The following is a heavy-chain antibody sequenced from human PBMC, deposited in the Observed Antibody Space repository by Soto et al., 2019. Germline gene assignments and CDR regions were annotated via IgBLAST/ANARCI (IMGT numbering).Heavy chain of an antibody. Sequence: PGGSLRLSCAASGFTFDDYAMHWVRQAPGKGLEWVSGISWNSGSIGYADSVKGRSTISRDNAKNSLYLQMNSLRAEDTALYYCAKDMKWELLQVAFDYWGQGTLVTVSS. V-gene: IGHV3-9*01. J-gene: IGHJ4*02. D-gene: IGHD1-26*01. CDR1: GFTFDDYA. CDR2: ISWNSGSI. CDR3: AKDMKWELLQVAFDY.